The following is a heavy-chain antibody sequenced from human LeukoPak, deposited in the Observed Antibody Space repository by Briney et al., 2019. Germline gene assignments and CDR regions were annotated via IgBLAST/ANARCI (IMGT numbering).Heavy chain of an antibody. CDR2: ISSSSNVI. D-gene: IGHD1-26*01. J-gene: IGHJ4*02. CDR3: ARTTVGANYFDY. CDR1: GFTFGDYS. V-gene: IGHV3-48*04. Sequence: GGSLRLSCAASGFTFGDYSMDWVRQAPGKGLEWISYISSSSNVIHYADSVKGRFTISRDNAKNSLYLQMNSLRAEDTAVYYCARTTVGANYFDYWGQGTLVTVSS.